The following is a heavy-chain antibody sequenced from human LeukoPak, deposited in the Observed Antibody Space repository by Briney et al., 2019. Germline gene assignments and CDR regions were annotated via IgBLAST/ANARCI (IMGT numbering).Heavy chain of an antibody. Sequence: ASVKVSCKASGYTFTGYYMHWVRQAPGQGLEWMGWINPNSGGTNYAQKFQGRVTMTRDTSISTAYMELSRLRSDDTAVYYCARGPLLWFGELLGDYWGQGTLVTVSS. D-gene: IGHD3-10*01. CDR3: ARGPLLWFGELLGDY. CDR2: INPNSGGT. J-gene: IGHJ4*02. V-gene: IGHV1-2*02. CDR1: GYTFTGYY.